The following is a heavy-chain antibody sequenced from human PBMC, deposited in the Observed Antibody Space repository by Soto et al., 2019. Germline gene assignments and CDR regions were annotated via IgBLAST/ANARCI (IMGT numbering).Heavy chain of an antibody. CDR1: GYTFSSYA. J-gene: IGHJ5*02. V-gene: IGHV1-3*01. CDR3: ARAVGQFDP. CDR2: INAANGNV. D-gene: IGHD6-19*01. Sequence: ASVKVSCKASGYTFSSYALHWVRQAPGQRLEWMGWINAANGNVKYSQKFQGRVTITRDTSESTAYMELSSLRSEDTAVYYCARAVGQFDPLGQGTLVTFSS.